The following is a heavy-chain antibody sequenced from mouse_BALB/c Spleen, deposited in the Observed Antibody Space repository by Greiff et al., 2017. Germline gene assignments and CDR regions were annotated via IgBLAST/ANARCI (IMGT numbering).Heavy chain of an antibody. CDR1: GFTFSSFG. CDR3: ARLGYGFDY. J-gene: IGHJ2*01. CDR2: ISSGSSTI. Sequence: EVKLVESGGGLVQPGGSRKLSCAASGFTFSSFGMHWVRQAPEKGLEWVAYISSGSSTIYYADTVKGRFTISRDNPKNTLFLQMTSLRSEDTAMYYCARLGYGFDYWGQGTTLTVSS. V-gene: IGHV5-17*02. D-gene: IGHD3-1*01.